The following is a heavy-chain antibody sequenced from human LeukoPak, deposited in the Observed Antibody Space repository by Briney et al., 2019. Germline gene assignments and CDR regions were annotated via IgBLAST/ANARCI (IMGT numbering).Heavy chain of an antibody. D-gene: IGHD2-2*01. Sequence: QPGGSLRLSCAASGFTFSSYAMHWVRQAPGKGLEYVSAISSNGGSTYYANSVKGRFTISRDNSKNTLYLQMGSLRAEDMAVYYCASRVQGARFVVVPAATFDYWGQGTLVTVSS. CDR3: ASRVQGARFVVVPAATFDY. V-gene: IGHV3-64*01. CDR2: ISSNGGST. CDR1: GFTFSSYA. J-gene: IGHJ4*02.